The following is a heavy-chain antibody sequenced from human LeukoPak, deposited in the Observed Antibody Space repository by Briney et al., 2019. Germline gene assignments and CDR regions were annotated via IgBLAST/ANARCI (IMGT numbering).Heavy chain of an antibody. D-gene: IGHD6-6*01. CDR2: IRQDGSER. Sequence: PGGSLRLSCAASGFTFSGHWMSWVRQAPGEGLEWVASIRQDGSERHYVDSVEGRFTISRDNAKNSLHLQMNSLRAEDTAVYYCAKGSSRPPNAFDIWGQGTLVTVSS. V-gene: IGHV3-7*01. CDR3: AKGSSRPPNAFDI. CDR1: GFTFSGHW. J-gene: IGHJ3*02.